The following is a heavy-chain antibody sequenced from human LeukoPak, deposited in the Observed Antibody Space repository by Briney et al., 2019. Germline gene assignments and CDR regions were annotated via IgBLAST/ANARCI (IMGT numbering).Heavy chain of an antibody. Sequence: PSETLSLTCTVPGGSISSYYWSWIRQPAGKGLEWIGRIYTSGSTNYNPSLKSRVTMSVDTSKNQFSLKLSSVTAADTAVYFCARDQEHCSGTSCYPYWYDSWGQGTLVTVSS. V-gene: IGHV4-4*07. J-gene: IGHJ5*01. D-gene: IGHD2-2*01. CDR3: ARDQEHCSGTSCYPYWYDS. CDR2: IYTSGST. CDR1: GGSISSYY.